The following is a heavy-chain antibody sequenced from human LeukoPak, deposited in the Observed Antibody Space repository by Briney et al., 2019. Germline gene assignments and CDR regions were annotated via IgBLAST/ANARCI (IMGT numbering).Heavy chain of an antibody. J-gene: IGHJ4*02. V-gene: IGHV4-39*01. CDR1: GGSISSSSYY. CDR2: IYYSGST. Sequence: SETLSLTCTVSGGSISSSSYYWGWIRQPPGKGLEWIGSIYYSGSTYYNPSLKSRVTISVDTSKNQFSLKLSSVTAADTAVYYCARHEVQSLSYRVVPAALGYWGQGTLVTVSS. CDR3: ARHEVQSLSYRVVPAALGY. D-gene: IGHD2-2*01.